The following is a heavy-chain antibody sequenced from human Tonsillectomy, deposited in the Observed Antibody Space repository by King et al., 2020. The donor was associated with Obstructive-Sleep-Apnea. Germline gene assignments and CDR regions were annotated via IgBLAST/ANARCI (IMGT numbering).Heavy chain of an antibody. Sequence: VQLQESGPGLVKPSETLSLTCSVSGDSISSYYWSWIRQPPGKGLEWIGFISYSGSTNYNPSLKSRVTMSVDTSKNQLSLRLSSVTAADTAVYYCARLPPPQSYFAYWGQGTLVTVSS. J-gene: IGHJ4*02. CDR1: GDSISSYY. CDR3: ARLPPPQSYFAY. V-gene: IGHV4-59*08. CDR2: ISYSGST.